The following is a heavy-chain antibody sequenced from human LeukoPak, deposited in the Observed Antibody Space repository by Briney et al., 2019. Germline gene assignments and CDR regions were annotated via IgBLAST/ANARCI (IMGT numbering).Heavy chain of an antibody. Sequence: GGSLRLSCAASGFTFSSYAMSWVRQAPGKGLEWVSAISGSGGSTYYADSVKGRFTISRDNSKNTLYLQMNRLRAEDTAVYYCAKVFGPSDYYDSSGYYRGAFDIWGQGTMVTVSS. CDR3: AKVFGPSDYYDSSGYYRGAFDI. CDR2: ISGSGGST. J-gene: IGHJ3*02. CDR1: GFTFSSYA. D-gene: IGHD3-22*01. V-gene: IGHV3-23*01.